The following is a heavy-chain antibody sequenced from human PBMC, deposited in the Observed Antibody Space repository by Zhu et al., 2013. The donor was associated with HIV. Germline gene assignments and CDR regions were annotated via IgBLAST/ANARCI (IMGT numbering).Heavy chain of an antibody. J-gene: IGHJ4*02. CDR3: ARAEVSYGEEMATPQPYYFDY. V-gene: IGHV4-59*01. CDR1: GGSISSYY. Sequence: QVQLQESGPGLVKPSETLSLTCTVSGGSISSYYWSWIRQPPGKGLEWIGYIYYSGSTNYNPSLKSRVTISVDTSKNQFSLKLSSVTAADTAVYYCARAEVSYGEEMATPQPYYFDYWGQGTLVTVSS. CDR2: IYYSGST. D-gene: IGHD5-12*01.